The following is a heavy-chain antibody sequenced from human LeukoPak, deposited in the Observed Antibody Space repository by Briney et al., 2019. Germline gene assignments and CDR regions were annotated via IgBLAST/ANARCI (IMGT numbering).Heavy chain of an antibody. V-gene: IGHV4-34*01. CDR1: GGSFSGYY. J-gene: IGHJ5*02. D-gene: IGHD6-13*01. Sequence: SETLSLTCAVYGGSFSGYYWSWSRQPPGKGLEWIGEINHSGSTNYNPSLKSRVTISVDTSKNQFSLKLSSVTAADTAVYYCARGSGYSSSWYVWEGHWFDPWGQGTLVTVSS. CDR2: INHSGST. CDR3: ARGSGYSSSWYVWEGHWFDP.